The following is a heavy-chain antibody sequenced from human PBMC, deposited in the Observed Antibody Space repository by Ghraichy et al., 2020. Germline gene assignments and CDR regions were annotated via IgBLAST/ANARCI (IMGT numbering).Heavy chain of an antibody. CDR1: GFTFSTYA. Sequence: GGSLRLSCAASGFTFSTYAMSWVRQAPGKGLEWVSAISGNGGSTFYADSVKGRFTISRDNSKNTLYLQMNSLRAEDTAVYYCATFSGDNFGYYYGMDVWGQGTTVTVSS. CDR3: ATFSGDNFGYYYGMDV. CDR2: ISGNGGST. J-gene: IGHJ6*02. D-gene: IGHD4-17*01. V-gene: IGHV3-23*01.